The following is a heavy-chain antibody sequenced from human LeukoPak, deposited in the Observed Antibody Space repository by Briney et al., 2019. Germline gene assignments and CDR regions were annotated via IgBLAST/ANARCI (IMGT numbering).Heavy chain of an antibody. J-gene: IGHJ3*02. D-gene: IGHD6-19*01. CDR1: GFTFSSYS. V-gene: IGHV3-21*01. CDR3: AREVKFWQWLVQGEAFDI. Sequence: GGSLRLSCAASGFTFSSYSMNWVRQAPGKGLEWVSSISSSSSYIYYADSVKGRFTISRDNAKNSLYLQMNSLRAEDTAVYYCAREVKFWQWLVQGEAFDIWGQGTMVTVSS. CDR2: ISSSSSYI.